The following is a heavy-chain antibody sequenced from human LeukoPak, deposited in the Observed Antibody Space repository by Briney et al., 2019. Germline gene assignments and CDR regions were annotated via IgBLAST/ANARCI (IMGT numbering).Heavy chain of an antibody. Sequence: SETLSLTCAVYGGSFSGYYWSWIRQPPGKGLEWIGEINHSGSTNYNLSLKSRVTISVDTSKNQFSLKLSSVTAADTAVYYCACPSGNHLYSFDYWGQGTLVTVSS. D-gene: IGHD1-14*01. CDR1: GGSFSGYY. CDR2: INHSGST. J-gene: IGHJ4*02. V-gene: IGHV4-34*01. CDR3: ACPSGNHLYSFDY.